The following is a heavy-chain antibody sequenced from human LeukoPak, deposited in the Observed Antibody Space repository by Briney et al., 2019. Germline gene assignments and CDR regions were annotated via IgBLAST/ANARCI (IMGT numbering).Heavy chain of an antibody. D-gene: IGHD3-22*01. V-gene: IGHV3-21*01. CDR3: ARDGYYYDSSGYVDY. CDR1: GFTFSSYS. J-gene: IGHJ4*02. CDR2: ISSSSSYI. Sequence: PGGSLRLSCAASGFTFSSYSMNWVRQAPGKGLEWVSSISSSSSYIYYADSVKGRFTISRVNAKNSLYLQMNSLRAEDTAVYYCARDGYYYDSSGYVDYWGQGTLVTVSS.